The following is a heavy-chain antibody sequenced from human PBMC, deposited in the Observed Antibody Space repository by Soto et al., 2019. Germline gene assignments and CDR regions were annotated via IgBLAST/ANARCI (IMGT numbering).Heavy chain of an antibody. D-gene: IGHD3-10*01. CDR1: GGSISNYY. V-gene: IGHV4-59*01. CDR3: ARDGRLVHRGFSYYTGMDV. CDR2: IYYSGNIYYSGNT. Sequence: PSETLSLTCSVSGGSISNYYWNWIRQPPGKGLEWIGYIYYSGNIYYSGNTNYNPSLKSRVTISVDTSKNHLSLKLTSVTAADTAVYFCARDGRLVHRGFSYYTGMDVWGQGTTVTVS. J-gene: IGHJ6*02.